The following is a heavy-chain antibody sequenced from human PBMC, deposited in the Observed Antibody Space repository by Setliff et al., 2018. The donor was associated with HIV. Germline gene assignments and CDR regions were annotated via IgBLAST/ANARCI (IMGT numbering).Heavy chain of an antibody. D-gene: IGHD2-2*01. V-gene: IGHV3-23*01. J-gene: IGHJ4*02. CDR2: ISGGGGTT. CDR1: GFIFNNYA. CDR3: ARVSEKYHYFNY. Sequence: GGSLRLSCAASGFIFNNYAVNWVRQTPGKGLEWVAVISGGGGTTYYGDSVRGRLILSRDTSANTAYMELRGLRSEDTAVYFCARVSEKYHYFNYWGQGTLVTVSS.